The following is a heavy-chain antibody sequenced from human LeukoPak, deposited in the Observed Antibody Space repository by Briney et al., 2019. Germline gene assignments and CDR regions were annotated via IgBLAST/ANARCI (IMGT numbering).Heavy chain of an antibody. CDR2: IYSGDNT. J-gene: IGHJ4*02. Sequence: GGSLRLSCAASGFTVSSNYMSWVRQAPGKGLEWVSVIYSGDNTYYADSVKGRFTISRDISKNTLYLQMNSLRAEDTAVYYCAGGKATAGLYYFDYWGQGTLVTVSS. CDR3: AGGKATAGLYYFDY. D-gene: IGHD6-13*01. V-gene: IGHV3-53*01. CDR1: GFTVSSNY.